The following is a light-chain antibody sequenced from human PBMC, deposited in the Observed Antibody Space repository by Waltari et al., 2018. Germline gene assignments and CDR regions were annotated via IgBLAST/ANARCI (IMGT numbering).Light chain of an antibody. CDR2: KAS. CDR1: QSISYS. CDR3: QQYNSYSPTWT. V-gene: IGKV1-5*03. Sequence: DIQMTPSPSTLSAFVGERVSITCRASQSISYSLAWYQQKPGKAPKLLIYKASTLESGVPSRFSGSGSGTEFTLTISSLQPDDFATYYCQQYNSYSPTWTFGQGTKVEIK. J-gene: IGKJ1*01.